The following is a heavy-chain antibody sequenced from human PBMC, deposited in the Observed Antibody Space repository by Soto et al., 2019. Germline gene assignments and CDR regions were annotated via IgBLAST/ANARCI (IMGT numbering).Heavy chain of an antibody. J-gene: IGHJ4*02. CDR1: GFTFTDNA. D-gene: IGHD3-9*01. V-gene: IGHV3-23*01. Sequence: PGGSLRLSCAASGFTFTDNAMSWVRQAPGKGLEWVSAISDSGASTFYAESVKGRFTISRDNSKNTLFLQMNPLSAEDTALYYCAKLTRNSHYWGQGPIVTVSS. CDR3: AKLTRNSHY. CDR2: ISDSGAST.